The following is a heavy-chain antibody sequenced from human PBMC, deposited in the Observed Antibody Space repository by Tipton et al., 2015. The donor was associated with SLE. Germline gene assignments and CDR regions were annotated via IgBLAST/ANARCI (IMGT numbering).Heavy chain of an antibody. CDR2: IYSGGST. V-gene: IGHV3-23*03. J-gene: IGHJ6*02. Sequence: SLRLSCAASGFSFSTYWMHWVRQAPGKGLEWVSVIYSGGSTYYADSVKGRFTISRDNSKNTLYLQMNSLRAEDTAVYYCAKDSAVTTPLYYYGMDVWGQGTTVTVSS. D-gene: IGHD4-17*01. CDR1: GFSFSTYW. CDR3: AKDSAVTTPLYYYGMDV.